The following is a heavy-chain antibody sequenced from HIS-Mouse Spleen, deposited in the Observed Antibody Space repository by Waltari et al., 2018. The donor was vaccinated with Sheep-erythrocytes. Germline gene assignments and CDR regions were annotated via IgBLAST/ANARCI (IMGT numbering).Heavy chain of an antibody. CDR3: ARLELGQFDY. D-gene: IGHD1-26*01. CDR1: VGPISSCY. CDR2: IYYSGST. Sequence: QVQLQESGPGLVKPSETLSLTCPVSVGPISSCYWSWIRKPPGKGLEWIGYIYYSGSTNYTHSLESRVTISVDTSKNQFSLKLSSVSAADTAVYYCARLELGQFDYWGQGTLVTVSS. V-gene: IGHV4-59*08. J-gene: IGHJ4*02.